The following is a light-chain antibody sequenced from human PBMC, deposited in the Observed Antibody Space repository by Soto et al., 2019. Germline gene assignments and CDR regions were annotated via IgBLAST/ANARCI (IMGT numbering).Light chain of an antibody. CDR3: QQYNTYRT. Sequence: DIQMTQSPSTLSASVGDRVTITCRASQSVSSWLAWYQQKPGKAPTLLIHTASTLQSGVPSRFSGSGSGTVFTLIISSLQPDDFATYFCQQYNTYRTFGQGTKVEIK. CDR2: TAS. CDR1: QSVSSW. V-gene: IGKV1-5*03. J-gene: IGKJ1*01.